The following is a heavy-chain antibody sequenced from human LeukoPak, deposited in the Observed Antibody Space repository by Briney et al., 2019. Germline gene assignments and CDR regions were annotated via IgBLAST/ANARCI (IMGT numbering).Heavy chain of an antibody. D-gene: IGHD3-10*01. V-gene: IGHV1-18*01. CDR2: ISAYNGNT. Sequence: ASVKVSCKASGYTFTSYGISWVRQAPGQGLEWMGWISAYNGNTNYAQKLQGRVTMTTDTSTSTAYMELRSLRSDDTAVYYCARDPILRYYYGSGSLNWFDPGAREPWSPSPQ. CDR3: ARDPILRYYYGSGSLNWFDP. J-gene: IGHJ5*02. CDR1: GYTFTSYG.